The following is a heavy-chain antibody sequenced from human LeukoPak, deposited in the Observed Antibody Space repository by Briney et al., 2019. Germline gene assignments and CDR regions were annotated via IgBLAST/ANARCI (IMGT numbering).Heavy chain of an antibody. Sequence: SETLSLTCTVSGGSISSYYWNWIRQSAGRGLEWIGRFYTGGSTNYNPSLKSRVTMSVDTSKNQFSLKLTSVIAADTAGYYCARDGLDRSGWFYHGMGVWGQGTTVTVSS. CDR1: GGSISSYY. V-gene: IGHV4-4*07. D-gene: IGHD6-19*01. CDR2: FYTGGST. CDR3: ARDGLDRSGWFYHGMGV. J-gene: IGHJ6*02.